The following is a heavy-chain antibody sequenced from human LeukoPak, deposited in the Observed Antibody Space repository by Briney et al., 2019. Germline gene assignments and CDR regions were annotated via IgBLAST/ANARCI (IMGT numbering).Heavy chain of an antibody. CDR1: GFTFSSYG. CDR3: ARDRDQYYDSSGYFDY. J-gene: IGHJ4*02. Sequence: GGSLRLSCAASGFTFSSYGMHWVRQAPGKGLEWVAVIWYDGSNKYYADSVKSRFTISRDKSKNTLYLQMNSLRAEDTAVYYCARDRDQYYDSSGYFDYWGQGTLVTVSS. CDR2: IWYDGSNK. V-gene: IGHV3-33*01. D-gene: IGHD3-22*01.